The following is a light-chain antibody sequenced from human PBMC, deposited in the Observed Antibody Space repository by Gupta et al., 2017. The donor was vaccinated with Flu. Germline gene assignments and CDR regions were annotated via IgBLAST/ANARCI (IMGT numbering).Light chain of an antibody. CDR1: SSDVGSYNR. Sequence: HSALTQPASVSGSPGQSITISCTGTSSDVGSYNRVSWYQQPPGTAPKLLISEVTIRPSGVPDRFSGSKSGNTASLIXSXLQAEDXADYYCSSFTSSNTWAFGGGTKLTVL. J-gene: IGLJ3*02. CDR3: SSFTSSNTWA. CDR2: EVT. V-gene: IGLV2-18*02.